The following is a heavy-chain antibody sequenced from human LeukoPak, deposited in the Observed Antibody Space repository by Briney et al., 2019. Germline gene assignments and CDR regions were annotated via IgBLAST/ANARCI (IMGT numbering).Heavy chain of an antibody. CDR1: GVSVSSGSYY. V-gene: IGHV4-61*01. D-gene: IGHD5-24*01. CDR2: IYYSGST. Sequence: QPSETLSLTCTVSGVSVSSGSYYWSWIRQPPGKGLEWIGYIYYSGSTNYNPSLKSRVTISVDTSKNQFSLKLSSVTAADTAVYYCAREERDGYNLPFFDIWGQGTMVTVSS. CDR3: AREERDGYNLPFFDI. J-gene: IGHJ3*02.